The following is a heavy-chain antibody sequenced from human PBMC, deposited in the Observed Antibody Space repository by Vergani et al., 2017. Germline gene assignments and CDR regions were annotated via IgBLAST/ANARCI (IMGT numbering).Heavy chain of an antibody. D-gene: IGHD4-17*01. CDR1: GGTFSSYA. J-gene: IGHJ6*02. Sequence: QVQLVQSGAEVKKPGSSVKVSCKASGGTFSSYAISWVRQAPGQGLEWMGGIIPIFGTANYAQKFQGRVTITADESTSTAYMELSSLRSEDTAVYYCARDRRXVTTSYYYYYGMDVWGQGTTVTVSS. CDR3: ARDRRXVTTSYYYYYGMDV. CDR2: IIPIFGTA. V-gene: IGHV1-69*12.